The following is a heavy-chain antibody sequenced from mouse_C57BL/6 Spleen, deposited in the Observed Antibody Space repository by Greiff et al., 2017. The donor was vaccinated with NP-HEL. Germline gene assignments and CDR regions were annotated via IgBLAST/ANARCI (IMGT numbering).Heavy chain of an antibody. D-gene: IGHD1-1*02. J-gene: IGHJ3*01. V-gene: IGHV1-59*01. CDR2: IDPSDSYT. CDR3: ARLYGPFAY. CDR1: GYTFTSYW. Sequence: QVQLKQSGAELARPGTSVKLSCKASGYTFTSYWMHWVKQRPGQGLEWIGVIDPSDSYTNYNQKFKGKATLTVDTSSSTAYMQLSSLTSEDSAVYYCARLYGPFAYWGQGTLVTVSA.